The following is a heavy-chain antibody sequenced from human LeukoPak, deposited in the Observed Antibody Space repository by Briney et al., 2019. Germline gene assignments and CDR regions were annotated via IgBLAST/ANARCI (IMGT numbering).Heavy chain of an antibody. CDR2: IYHSGST. D-gene: IGHD2-15*01. CDR1: GGSLSSGGYS. Sequence: SQTLSLTCAVCGGSLSSGGYSWSWIRQPPGKGLERIGYIYHSGSTYYNPSLKSRVTISVDRSKNQFSLKLSSVTAADTAVYYCARAARSVYYYGMDVWGKGTTVTVSS. V-gene: IGHV4-30-2*01. J-gene: IGHJ6*04. CDR3: ARAARSVYYYGMDV.